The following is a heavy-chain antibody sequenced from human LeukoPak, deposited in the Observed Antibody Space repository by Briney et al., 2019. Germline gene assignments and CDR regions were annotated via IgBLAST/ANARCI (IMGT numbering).Heavy chain of an antibody. Sequence: SETLSLTCAVYGGSFSGYYWSWIRQPPGKGLEWIGEINHSGSTNYNPSLKSRVTISVDTSKNQFSLKLSSVTAADTAVYYCARGRRLPSAYFDYWGQGTLVTVSS. J-gene: IGHJ4*02. CDR3: ARGRRLPSAYFDY. V-gene: IGHV4-34*01. CDR2: INHSGST. D-gene: IGHD2-15*01. CDR1: GGSFSGYY.